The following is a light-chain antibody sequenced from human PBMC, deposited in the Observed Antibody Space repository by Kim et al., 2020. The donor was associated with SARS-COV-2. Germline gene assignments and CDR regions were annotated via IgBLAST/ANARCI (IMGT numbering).Light chain of an antibody. V-gene: IGKV3-20*01. CDR3: LQYGGSPWT. J-gene: IGKJ1*01. CDR1: QSVSNHY. CDR2: GSS. Sequence: IVLTQSPGTLSLSPGERATLSCRATQSVSNHYLAWYQQKPGQAHRLLIYGSSTRATGIPDRFSGSGSGTDFTLTISRLEPEDFAVYYCLQYGGSPWTFGQGTKVDIK.